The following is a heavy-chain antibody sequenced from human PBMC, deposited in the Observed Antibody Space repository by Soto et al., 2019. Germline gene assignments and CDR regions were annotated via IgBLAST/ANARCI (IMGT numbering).Heavy chain of an antibody. V-gene: IGHV4-59*12. J-gene: IGHJ4*02. D-gene: IGHD5-18*01. CDR2: IFYSGTT. Sequence: SETQCVTCTVAGGSISGYYWNWIRQPPGKGLEWIGNIFYSGTTNYNPSLKSRVTISVDTSKNPFSLKLTSVTAADTAVYYCARDHPHSYGVYYFDYWGQGTPVTVPS. CDR1: GGSISGYY. CDR3: ARDHPHSYGVYYFDY.